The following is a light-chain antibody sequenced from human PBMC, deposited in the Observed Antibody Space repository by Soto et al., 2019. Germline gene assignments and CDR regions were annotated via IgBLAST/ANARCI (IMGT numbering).Light chain of an antibody. CDR1: QSISFY. CDR3: QQYNKWPLT. CDR2: GAS. J-gene: IGKJ4*01. V-gene: IGKV3-15*01. Sequence: EIVLTQSPATLSLSPGERATLSCRASQSISFYLTWYQHKPGQAPRLLIYGASTRATGIPARVSGSGSGTEFTLTISSLQSEDFAVYYCQQYNKWPLTFGGGTKVDIK.